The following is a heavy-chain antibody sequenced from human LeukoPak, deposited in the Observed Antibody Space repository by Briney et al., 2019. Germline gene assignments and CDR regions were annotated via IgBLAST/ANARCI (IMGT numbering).Heavy chain of an antibody. CDR3: PAVFGSGYHYYFDY. CDR2: LAVGSGNT. V-gene: IGHV1-58*02. J-gene: IGHJ4*02. D-gene: IGHD3-22*01. CDR1: GFSFSSSS. Sequence: ASVKVSCKASGFSFSSSSMQWVRQARGQRLEWIGWLAVGSGNTNYAQKFQGRVTITRDMSTSTAYMELSSLRSEDTALYYCPAVFGSGYHYYFDYWGQGSLVTVSS.